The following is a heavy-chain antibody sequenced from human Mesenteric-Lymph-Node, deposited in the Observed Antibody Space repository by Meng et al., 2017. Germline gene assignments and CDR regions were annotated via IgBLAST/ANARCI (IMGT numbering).Heavy chain of an antibody. CDR3: ARSHHSSSWPDY. CDR1: GFTFGDYA. Sequence: GGSLRLSCTASGFTFGDYAMSWFRQAPGKGLEWVANINGDGGDKYYVDSVKGRFSISRDNTKNSLYLQMNSLRAEDTAVYYCARSHHSSSWPDYWGQGTLVTVSS. D-gene: IGHD6-13*01. V-gene: IGHV3-7*04. J-gene: IGHJ4*02. CDR2: INGDGGDK.